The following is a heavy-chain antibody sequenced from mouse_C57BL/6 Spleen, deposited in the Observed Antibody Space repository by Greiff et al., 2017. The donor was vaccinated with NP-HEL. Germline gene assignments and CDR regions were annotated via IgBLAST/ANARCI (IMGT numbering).Heavy chain of an antibody. J-gene: IGHJ4*01. CDR3: ARDSTHYYAMDY. CDR2: INYDGSST. CDR1: GFTFSDYY. Sequence: EVMLVESEGGLVQPGSSMKLSCTASGFTFSDYYMAWVRQVPEKGLEWVANINYDGSSTYYLDSLKSRFIISRDNAKNILYLQMSSLKSEDTATYYCARDSTHYYAMDYWGQGTSVTVSS. V-gene: IGHV5-16*01.